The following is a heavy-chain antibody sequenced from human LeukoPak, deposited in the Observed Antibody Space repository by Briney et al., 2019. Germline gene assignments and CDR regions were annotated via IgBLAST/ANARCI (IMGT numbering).Heavy chain of an antibody. CDR2: IYPGDSDT. CDR1: GYSVTSYW. J-gene: IGHJ4*02. CDR3: ARSKLGIDY. V-gene: IGHV5-51*01. Sequence: GESLKISCKGSGYSVTSYWIGWVRQMRGKGLEWMGIIYPGDSDTRYTPSFQGHVTISADKSTSTAYLQWSSLKASDTAMYYCARSKLGIDYWGQGTLVTVSS. D-gene: IGHD6-6*01.